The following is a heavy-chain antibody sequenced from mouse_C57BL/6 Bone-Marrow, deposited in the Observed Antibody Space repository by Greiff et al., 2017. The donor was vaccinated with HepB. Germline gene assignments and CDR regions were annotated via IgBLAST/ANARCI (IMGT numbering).Heavy chain of an antibody. CDR2: IYPSDSET. J-gene: IGHJ4*01. D-gene: IGHD2-5*01. Sequence: QVQLQQSGAELVRPGSSVKLSCKASGYTFTSYWMDWVKQRPGQGLEWIGNIYPSDSETHYNQKFKDKATLTVDKSSSTAYMQLSSLTSEDSAVYYCARRSNYLYAMDYWGQGTSVTVSS. V-gene: IGHV1-61*01. CDR1: GYTFTSYW. CDR3: ARRSNYLYAMDY.